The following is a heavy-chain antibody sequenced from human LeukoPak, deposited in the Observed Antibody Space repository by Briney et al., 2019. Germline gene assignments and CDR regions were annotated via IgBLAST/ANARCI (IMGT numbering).Heavy chain of an antibody. CDR2: INSDGSST. V-gene: IGHV3-74*01. D-gene: IGHD1-1*01. Sequence: GGSLRLSCAASGFTFSSYWMHWVRQAPGKGLVWVSRINSDGSSTSYADSVKGRFTISRDNAKNSLYLQMNSLRAEDTAVYYCARETTRGSGTEHGGQGTLVTVSS. CDR1: GFTFSSYW. CDR3: ARETTRGSGTEH. J-gene: IGHJ4*02.